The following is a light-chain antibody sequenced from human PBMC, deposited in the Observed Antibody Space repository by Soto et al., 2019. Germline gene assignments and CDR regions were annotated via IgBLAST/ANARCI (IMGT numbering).Light chain of an antibody. J-gene: IGKJ4*01. Sequence: LSPGERATLSCRASQSISNDLAWYQQKPGQAPRVLIFGASTRATGIPARFSGSGSGTDFTLTISSLQPEDFAVYYCQQHTNWPPTFGGGTKVEIK. CDR2: GAS. CDR3: QQHTNWPPT. CDR1: QSISND. V-gene: IGKV3-15*01.